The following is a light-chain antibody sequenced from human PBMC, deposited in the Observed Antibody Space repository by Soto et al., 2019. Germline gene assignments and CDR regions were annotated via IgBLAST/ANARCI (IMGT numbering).Light chain of an antibody. V-gene: IGLV2-14*03. Sequence: QSALTQPASVSGSPGQSITIPCSGTRRDVGGYNYVSWYQQHPGKALKLIIYEVDNRPSGVSDRFSGSKSGNTASLTISGLQAEDEAEYFCSSYKSTTPLYVFGTGTKVTVL. J-gene: IGLJ1*01. CDR3: SSYKSTTPLYV. CDR2: EVD. CDR1: RRDVGGYNY.